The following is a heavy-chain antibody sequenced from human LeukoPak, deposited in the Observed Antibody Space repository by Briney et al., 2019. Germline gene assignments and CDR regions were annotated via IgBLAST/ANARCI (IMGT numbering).Heavy chain of an antibody. V-gene: IGHV3-21*01. Sequence: PGGSLRLSCAASGFTFSSYSMNWVRQAPGKGLEWVSSISSSSSYIYYADSVKGRFTISRDNAKNSLYLQMNSLRAEDTAVYFCARPNYGGNYYSDYWGQGTLVTVSS. CDR3: ARPNYGGNYYSDY. D-gene: IGHD4-23*01. CDR1: GFTFSSYS. CDR2: ISSSSSYI. J-gene: IGHJ4*02.